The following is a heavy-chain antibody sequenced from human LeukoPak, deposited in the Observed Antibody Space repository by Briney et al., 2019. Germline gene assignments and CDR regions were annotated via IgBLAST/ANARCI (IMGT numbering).Heavy chain of an antibody. J-gene: IGHJ4*02. Sequence: GGSLRLSCEASGFTFSSYAMSWVRQALGEELAWVSVISSSADSTYYADSVKGRFTISRDNSKNTLYLQMNNLRAEDTAVYYCAKPLEKYTYGGNFDYWGQGLLVTVSS. CDR2: ISSSADST. CDR3: AKPLEKYTYGGNFDY. D-gene: IGHD4-23*01. V-gene: IGHV3-23*01. CDR1: GFTFSSYA.